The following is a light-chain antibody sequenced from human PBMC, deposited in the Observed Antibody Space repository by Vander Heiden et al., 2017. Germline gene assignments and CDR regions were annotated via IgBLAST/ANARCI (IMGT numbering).Light chain of an antibody. CDR2: AAS. CDR3: LQSDSTAHT. J-gene: IGKJ4*01. CDR1: QSISSY. Sequence: DIQMTQSPSSLSASVGDRVTITCRASQSISSYLNWYQQKPGKAPKLLIYAASSLQSAVPSRFSGSASGTDFTLSMSRLQPEDFPTYYCLQSDSTAHTFGGWTKLEIK. V-gene: IGKV1-39*01.